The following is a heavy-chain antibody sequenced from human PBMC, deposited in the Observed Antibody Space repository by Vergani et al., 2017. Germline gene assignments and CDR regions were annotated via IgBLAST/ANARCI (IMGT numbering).Heavy chain of an antibody. CDR2: ISSSGSTI. J-gene: IGHJ4*02. D-gene: IGHD3-22*01. Sequence: EVQLVESGGGLVQPGGSLRLSCAASGFTFSSYEMNWVRQAPGKGLEWVSYISSSGSTIYYADSVKGRFTISRDNAKNSLYLQINSLRAEDTAVYYCARIGMHYYDSKDYWGQGTLVTVSS. CDR3: ARIGMHYYDSKDY. V-gene: IGHV3-48*03. CDR1: GFTFSSYE.